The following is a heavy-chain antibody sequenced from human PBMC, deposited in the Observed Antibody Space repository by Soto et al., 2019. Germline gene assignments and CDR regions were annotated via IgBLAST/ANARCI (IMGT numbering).Heavy chain of an antibody. J-gene: IGHJ4*02. CDR2: IYHSGST. D-gene: IGHD1-26*01. V-gene: IGHV4-38-2*02. CDR1: GYSISSGYY. Sequence: SETLSLTCAVSGYSISSGYYWGWIRQPPGKGLEWIGRIYHSGSTYYNPSLKSRVTISVDTSKNQFSLKLSSVTAADTAVYYCARDPTPGSGNYWGQGTLVTVSS. CDR3: ARDPTPGSGNY.